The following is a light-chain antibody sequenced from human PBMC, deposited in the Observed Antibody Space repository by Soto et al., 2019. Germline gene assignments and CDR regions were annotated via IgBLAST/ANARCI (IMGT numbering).Light chain of an antibody. CDR2: GAS. Sequence: EIVMTQSPATLSVSPGERATLSCRASQSVSNNLAWYQQKPGQAPRLLIYGASTRATGIPARFSGSRSGTEFTLTVSSLQSEDFAVYYCQQYNTWPRTFGQGTKVEIK. CDR3: QQYNTWPRT. J-gene: IGKJ1*01. CDR1: QSVSNN. V-gene: IGKV3-15*01.